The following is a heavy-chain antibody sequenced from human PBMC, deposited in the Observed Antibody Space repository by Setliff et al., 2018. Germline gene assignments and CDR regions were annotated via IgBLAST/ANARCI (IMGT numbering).Heavy chain of an antibody. CDR3: ARDLN. CDR1: GFSFSRHW. Sequence: PGGSLRLSCVVSGFSFSRHWMSWVRQAPGKGLEWVSVIYSGGSTYYADSVKGRFTISRDNSKNTLYLQMNSLRAEDTAVYYCARDLNWGQGTLVTVS. V-gene: IGHV3-66*02. J-gene: IGHJ4*02. CDR2: IYSGGST.